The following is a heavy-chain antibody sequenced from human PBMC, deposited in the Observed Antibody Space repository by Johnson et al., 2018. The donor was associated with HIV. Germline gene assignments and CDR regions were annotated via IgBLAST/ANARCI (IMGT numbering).Heavy chain of an antibody. V-gene: IGHV3-30*03. J-gene: IGHJ3*01. CDR2: MSSDGSNK. CDR1: GFTFDDYG. CDR3: ARDNLATPFGALDF. D-gene: IGHD3-3*01. Sequence: QVQLVESGGGVVRPGGSLRLSCAASGFTFDDYGMSWVRQAPGKGLESVAVMSSDGSNKYYSDFVVGRFTISRDSSKNTLYLHMNSLSAEDRAVYYCARDNLATPFGALDFWGQGTMVIVSS.